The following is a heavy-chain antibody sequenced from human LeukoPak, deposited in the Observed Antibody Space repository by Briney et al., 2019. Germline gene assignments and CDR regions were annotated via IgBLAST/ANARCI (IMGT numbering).Heavy chain of an antibody. V-gene: IGHV4-39*01. Sequence: SETLSLTCTVSGGSISSSSYYWGWIRQPPGKGLEWIGSIYYSGSTYYNPSLKSRVTISVDTSKNQFSLKLSSVTAADTAVYYCARGRQRMIVGTRFGWFDPWGQGTLVTVSS. D-gene: IGHD3-22*01. CDR2: IYYSGST. CDR1: GGSISSSSYY. CDR3: ARGRQRMIVGTRFGWFDP. J-gene: IGHJ5*02.